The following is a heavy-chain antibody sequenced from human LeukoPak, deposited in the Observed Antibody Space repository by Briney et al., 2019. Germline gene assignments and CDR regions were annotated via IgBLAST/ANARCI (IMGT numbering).Heavy chain of an antibody. V-gene: IGHV3-53*01. CDR1: GFTVITND. CDR2: LYSDGNT. CDR3: ARGVEPLAANTLAY. Sequence: AGSLRLSCAASGFTVITNDMTWVRQAPGKGLEWVSVLYSDGNTKYADSVQGRFTISRGNSKNTLYLEMNSLSPDDTAVYYCARGVEPLAANTLAYWGQGTLVTVSS. D-gene: IGHD1-14*01. J-gene: IGHJ4*02.